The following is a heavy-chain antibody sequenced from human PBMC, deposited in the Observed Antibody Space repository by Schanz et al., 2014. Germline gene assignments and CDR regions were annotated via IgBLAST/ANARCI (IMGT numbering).Heavy chain of an antibody. D-gene: IGHD3-10*01. V-gene: IGHV3-74*01. CDR1: GFTFSSHW. J-gene: IGHJ4*02. CDR2: INSVGSNT. CDR3: AKYRGYYRVSWSYRELEY. Sequence: EVQLVQSGGGLVQPGGSLRLSCAASGFTFSSHWMHWVRQDPGKGLVWVARINSVGSNTDYADSVKGRFTISRDNSKNTLYLQMNSLRPEDTAVYYCAKYRGYYRVSWSYRELEYWGQGTLVTVSS.